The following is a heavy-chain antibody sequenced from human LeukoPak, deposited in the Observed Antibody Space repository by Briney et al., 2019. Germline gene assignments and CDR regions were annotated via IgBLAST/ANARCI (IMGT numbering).Heavy chain of an antibody. D-gene: IGHD3-22*01. V-gene: IGHV4-39*07. J-gene: IGHJ3*02. CDR2: IFYSGST. Sequence: SGPTLVNPTQTLTLTCTFSGFSLSTSGVGVAWIRQPPGKALEWIGNIFYSGSTYYSPSLKSRVTISLDTSRNQFSLKLNSVTAADTAVYYCAKSNGYGLIDIWGQGTMVTVSS. CDR3: AKSNGYGLIDI. CDR1: GFSLSTSGVG.